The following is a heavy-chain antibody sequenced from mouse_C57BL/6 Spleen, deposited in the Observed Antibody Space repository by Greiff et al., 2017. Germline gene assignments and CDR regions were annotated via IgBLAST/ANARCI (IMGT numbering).Heavy chain of an antibody. V-gene: IGHV1-64*01. D-gene: IGHD2-5*01. CDR2: IYPNSGST. Sequence: QVQLQQPGAELVKPGASVKLSCKASGYTFTSYWMHWVKQRPGQGLEWIGMIYPNSGSTNYNEKFKSKATLTVDKSSSTAYMQLSSLTSEDSAVYYCARSGYSSYEDVGYRGKGATLTV. J-gene: IGHJ2*01. CDR1: GYTFTSYW. CDR3: ARSGYSSYEDVGY.